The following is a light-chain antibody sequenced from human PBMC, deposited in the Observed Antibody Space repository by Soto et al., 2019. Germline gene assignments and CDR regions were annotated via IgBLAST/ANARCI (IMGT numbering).Light chain of an antibody. CDR2: DAA. Sequence: ESVLTQSPATLSLSPGERATLSCRASQSVSSHLAWYQQKPGQAPRLLIYDAANRATGIPARFSGSGSGTNFTLTISSLEPEDFAVYYCQQRSNWPLTFGQGTRLEIK. J-gene: IGKJ5*01. CDR1: QSVSSH. V-gene: IGKV3-11*01. CDR3: QQRSNWPLT.